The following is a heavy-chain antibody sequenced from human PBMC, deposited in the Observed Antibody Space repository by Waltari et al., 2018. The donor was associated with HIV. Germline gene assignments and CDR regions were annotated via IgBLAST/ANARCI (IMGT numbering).Heavy chain of an antibody. CDR3: ARDSPRLSGTSRFDY. D-gene: IGHD1-7*01. Sequence: EVRLVESGGGLVKPGGSLRLSCEASGFTFTSYSMNWVRRAPGKGLEWVSFISSSSSHIYYTDSLEGRFTISRDNAKNSLYLQMNSLRADDTAIYYCARDSPRLSGTSRFDYWGRGTLVTVSS. J-gene: IGHJ4*02. V-gene: IGHV3-21*02. CDR2: ISSSSSHI. CDR1: GFTFTSYS.